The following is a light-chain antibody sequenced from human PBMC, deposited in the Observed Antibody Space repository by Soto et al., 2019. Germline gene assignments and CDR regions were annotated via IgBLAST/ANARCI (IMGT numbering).Light chain of an antibody. Sequence: EIGVTQSPATLSVSPGESATLSCRASKSVSTFLAWDQLKPGQAPRILIYDASHRASGIPARFSGSGSGTDFTLTISSLQPEDFALYYCQQRSSLPRPFGQGTKV. J-gene: IGKJ1*01. CDR3: QQRSSLPRP. V-gene: IGKV3-11*01. CDR2: DAS. CDR1: KSVSTF.